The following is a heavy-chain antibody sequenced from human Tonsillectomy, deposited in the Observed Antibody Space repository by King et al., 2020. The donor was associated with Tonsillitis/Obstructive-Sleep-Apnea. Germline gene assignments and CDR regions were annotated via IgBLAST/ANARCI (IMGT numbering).Heavy chain of an antibody. J-gene: IGHJ6*03. CDR2: ISAYNGNT. D-gene: IGHD3-3*01. CDR3: ARDYYDFWGGYMGYYMDV. CDR1: GYTFTSYG. V-gene: IGHV1-18*01. Sequence: QLVQSGAEVKKPGASVKVSCKASGYTFTSYGISWVRQAPGQGLEWMGWISAYNGNTNYAQKLQGRVTMTTDTSTSTAYMELRSLRSDDTAVYYCARDYYDFWGGYMGYYMDVWGKGTTVTVSS.